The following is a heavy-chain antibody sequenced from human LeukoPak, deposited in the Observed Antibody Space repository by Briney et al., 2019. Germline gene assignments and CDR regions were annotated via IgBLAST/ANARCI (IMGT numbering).Heavy chain of an antibody. Sequence: QPGGSLRLSCAASGFTFSSYAMSCVRQAPGKGLEWVSAISGSGGSTYYADSVKGRFTISRDNSKNTLYLQMNSLRAEDTAVYYCATTGVATTNPFDYWGQGTLVTVSS. D-gene: IGHD5-12*01. V-gene: IGHV3-23*01. J-gene: IGHJ4*02. CDR2: ISGSGGST. CDR1: GFTFSSYA. CDR3: ATTGVATTNPFDY.